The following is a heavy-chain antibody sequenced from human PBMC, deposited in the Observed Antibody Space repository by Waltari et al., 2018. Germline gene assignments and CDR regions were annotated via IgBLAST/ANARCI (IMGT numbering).Heavy chain of an antibody. D-gene: IGHD2-21*01. Sequence: EVQLLESGGGLVQPGGSLRLFCTVSGFTFRDYSLTWVRPAPGKGLEWVALVGSSGAATYYADSVKGRFSISRDNSRNTLYLQMNSLRAEDTAMYYCAKRGAPGELWFFDYWGQGNLVTVSS. V-gene: IGHV3-23*01. CDR3: AKRGAPGELWFFDY. J-gene: IGHJ4*02. CDR2: VGSSGAAT. CDR1: GFTFRDYS.